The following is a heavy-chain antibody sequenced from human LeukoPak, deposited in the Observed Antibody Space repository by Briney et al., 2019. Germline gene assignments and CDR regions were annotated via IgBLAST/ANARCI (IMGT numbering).Heavy chain of an antibody. CDR1: GFTFSSYE. V-gene: IGHV3-48*03. D-gene: IGHD2-21*02. J-gene: IGHJ4*02. CDR2: ISSSGSTI. CDR3: ARDRPGDLPFDY. Sequence: GGSLRLSCAASGFTFSSYEMNWVRQAPGKGLEWVSYISSSGSTIYYADSVKGRFTISRDNAKNSLYLQMNSLRAEDTAVYYCARDRPGDLPFDYWGQGTLVTVSS.